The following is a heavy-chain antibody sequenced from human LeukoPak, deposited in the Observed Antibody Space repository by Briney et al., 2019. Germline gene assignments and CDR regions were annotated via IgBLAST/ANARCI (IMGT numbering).Heavy chain of an antibody. J-gene: IGHJ4*02. D-gene: IGHD6-13*01. CDR1: GYTFTGYY. Sequence: RASVKVSCKASGYTFTGYYMHWVRQAPGQGLEWMGWINPNSGGTNYAQKFQGRVTVTRDTSISTAYMELSRLRSDDTAVYYCAREAAGRYYFDYWGQGTLVTVSS. V-gene: IGHV1-2*02. CDR3: AREAAGRYYFDY. CDR2: INPNSGGT.